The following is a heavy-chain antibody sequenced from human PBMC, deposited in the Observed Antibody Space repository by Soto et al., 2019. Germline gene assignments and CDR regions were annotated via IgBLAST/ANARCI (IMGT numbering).Heavy chain of an antibody. CDR2: IYYSGST. CDR1: GGSISSYY. CDR3: AREQLSYGGTFYYYYGMDV. D-gene: IGHD4-17*01. Sequence: SETLSLTCPVSGGSISSYYWSWIRQPPGKGLEWIGYIYYSGSTNYNPSLKSRVTISVDTSKNQFSLKLSSVTAADTAVYYCAREQLSYGGTFYYYYGMDVWGQGTTVTVSS. J-gene: IGHJ6*02. V-gene: IGHV4-59*01.